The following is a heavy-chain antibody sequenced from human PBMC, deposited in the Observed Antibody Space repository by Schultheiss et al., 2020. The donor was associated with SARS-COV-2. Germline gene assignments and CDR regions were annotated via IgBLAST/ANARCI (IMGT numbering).Heavy chain of an antibody. CDR2: INSDGSST. CDR1: GFTFSSYW. D-gene: IGHD1-14*01. V-gene: IGHV3-74*01. Sequence: GGSLRLSCAASGFTFSSYWMHWVRQAPGKGLVWVSRINSDGSSTSYADSVKGRFTISRDNAKNTLYLQMNSLRAEDTAVYYCANLKGQGGFDYWGQGTLVTVSS. J-gene: IGHJ4*02. CDR3: ANLKGQGGFDY.